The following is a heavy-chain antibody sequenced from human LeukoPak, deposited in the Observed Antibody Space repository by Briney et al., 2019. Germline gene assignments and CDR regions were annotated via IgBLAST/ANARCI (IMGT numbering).Heavy chain of an antibody. CDR1: GYTFTGYY. CDR2: INPNSGGT. Sequence: ASVKVSCKASGYTFTGYYMHWVRQAPGQGLEWMGWINPNSGGTNYAQKFQGGVTMTRDTSISTAYMELSRLRSDDTAVYYCARESWGNYDSSGYPDYWGQGTLVTVSS. V-gene: IGHV1-2*02. D-gene: IGHD3-22*01. J-gene: IGHJ4*02. CDR3: ARESWGNYDSSGYPDY.